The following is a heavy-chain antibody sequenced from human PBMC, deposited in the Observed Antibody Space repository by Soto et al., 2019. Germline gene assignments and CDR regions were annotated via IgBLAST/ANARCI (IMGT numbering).Heavy chain of an antibody. J-gene: IGHJ5*02. V-gene: IGHV1-69*13. CDR1: GGTFSSYA. CDR3: AKGTFMIVETNWFDP. D-gene: IGHD3-22*01. CDR2: IVPIVDTS. Sequence: SVKVSCKTSGGTFSSYAISWVRQAPGQGLEWMGGIVPIVDTSTYAQKFQGRVTITADESTSTAYMELSSLRSDDTAVYYCAKGTFMIVETNWFDPWGQGTLVTVSS.